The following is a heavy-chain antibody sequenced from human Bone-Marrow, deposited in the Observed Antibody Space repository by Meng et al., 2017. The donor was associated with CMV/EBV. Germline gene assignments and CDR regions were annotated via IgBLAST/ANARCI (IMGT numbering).Heavy chain of an antibody. V-gene: IGHV3-74*01. CDR1: GFTFTTYW. Sequence: GESLKISCAASGFTFTTYWMHWARQAPGKGLVWVSRINTDGSSATYADSVKGRFTISRDNAKNTLYLQMNSLRAEDTAVYYCARDRNYYDSSGYYATLGFDYWGQGTLVTVSS. J-gene: IGHJ4*02. CDR2: INTDGSSA. D-gene: IGHD3-22*01. CDR3: ARDRNYYDSSGYYATLGFDY.